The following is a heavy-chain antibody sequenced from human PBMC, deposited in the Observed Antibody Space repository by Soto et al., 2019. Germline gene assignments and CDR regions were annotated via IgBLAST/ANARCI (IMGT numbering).Heavy chain of an antibody. V-gene: IGHV1-69*13. D-gene: IGHD1-26*01. CDR3: APGVGAQYYGMDV. Sequence: SVKVCCKASGGPLSRYAISSVRQAPGQGLEWMGGIIPIFGTANYAQKFKGRVTITADESTSTAYMDLSSLRSEDTAVYYCAPGVGAQYYGMDVWGQGTTVTVSS. CDR2: IIPIFGTA. CDR1: GGPLSRYA. J-gene: IGHJ6*02.